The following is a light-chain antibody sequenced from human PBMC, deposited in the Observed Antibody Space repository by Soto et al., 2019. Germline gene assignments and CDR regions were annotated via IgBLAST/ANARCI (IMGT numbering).Light chain of an antibody. V-gene: IGKV3-11*01. CDR1: QSVSSY. CDR2: DAS. J-gene: IGKJ4*01. CDR3: QQRSNWVLT. Sequence: EIVLTQSPATLSLSPGEIATLSCRASQSVSSYLAWYQQKPGQAPRLLIYDASNRATCIPARFSGSGSGTDFTLTISSLEPEDFAVYYCQQRSNWVLTFGGGTKVEIK.